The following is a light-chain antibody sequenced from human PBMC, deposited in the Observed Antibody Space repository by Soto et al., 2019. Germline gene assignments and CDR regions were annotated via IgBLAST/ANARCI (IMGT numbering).Light chain of an antibody. Sequence: QSALTQPASLSGSPGQSITISCTGTSSDIGAYDYVSWFQQHPGKAPKLMISEVNNRPSGVSNRFSGSKSGNTAYLTISGLQVEDEADYYCQSFDINNVVFGGGTKLTVL. V-gene: IGLV2-14*01. CDR2: EVN. CDR3: QSFDINNVV. J-gene: IGLJ2*01. CDR1: SSDIGAYDY.